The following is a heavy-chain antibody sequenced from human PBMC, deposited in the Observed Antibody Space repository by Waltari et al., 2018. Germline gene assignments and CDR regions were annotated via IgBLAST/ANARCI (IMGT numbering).Heavy chain of an antibody. CDR2: IASDGRSK. V-gene: IGHV3-30*18. J-gene: IGHJ5*02. D-gene: IGHD1-26*01. Sequence: QVEESGGGVVQPGGSLRLSCVASGYPFNNYGMHWVRQAPGKWLGGLAVIASDGRSKYYADSMKGRFTMSRDNSKNTVYLQMNSLRPEDTAVYYCAKAGGIYNYPLDPWGQGTLVTVSS. CDR3: AKAGGIYNYPLDP. CDR1: GYPFNNYG.